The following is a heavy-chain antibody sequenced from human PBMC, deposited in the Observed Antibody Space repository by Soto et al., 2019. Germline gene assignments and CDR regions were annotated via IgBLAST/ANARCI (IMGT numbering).Heavy chain of an antibody. V-gene: IGHV1-2*04. CDR1: GYTFTGYY. Sequence: ASVKVSCKASGYTFTGYYMHWVRQAPGQGLEWMGWINPNSGGTNYAQKFQGWVTMTRDTSISTAYMELSRLRSDDTAVYYCARDGAHVDIVATVDYYYYGMDVWGQGTTVTVSS. CDR3: ARDGAHVDIVATVDYYYYGMDV. D-gene: IGHD5-12*01. CDR2: INPNSGGT. J-gene: IGHJ6*02.